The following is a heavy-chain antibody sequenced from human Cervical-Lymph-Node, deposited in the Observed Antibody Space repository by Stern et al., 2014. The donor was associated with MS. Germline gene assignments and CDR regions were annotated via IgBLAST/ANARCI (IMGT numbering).Heavy chain of an antibody. CDR3: VKDPDPVGGYYFYS. V-gene: IGHV3-9*01. CDR1: GFSFDDHA. D-gene: IGHD6-19*01. Sequence: EVQLVESGGGLVQPGRSLRLSCVGSGFSFDDHAMHWVRQAPGKGLEWVSGITWNSGVIVYADSVKGRFTISRDNTKNSLYLQMNSLTEDDTALYYCVKDPDPVGGYYFYSWGQGTLVTVSS. CDR2: ITWNSGVI. J-gene: IGHJ4*02.